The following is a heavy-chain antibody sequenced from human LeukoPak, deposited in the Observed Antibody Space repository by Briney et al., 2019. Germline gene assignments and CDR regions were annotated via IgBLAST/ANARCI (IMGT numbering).Heavy chain of an antibody. J-gene: IGHJ4*02. D-gene: IGHD2-2*01. CDR2: IYHRGST. CDR1: GGSFSRGGYS. Sequence: SETLSLTCAVSGGSFSRGGYSWSWIRQPPGKGLEWIGHIYHRGSTYSNPSLKSRDTISGDRSKNQFSLKLSSVTAADTAVYYCARGHCSSTSGHPVHLDYWGQGTLVTVSS. V-gene: IGHV4-30-2*01. CDR3: ARGHCSSTSGHPVHLDY.